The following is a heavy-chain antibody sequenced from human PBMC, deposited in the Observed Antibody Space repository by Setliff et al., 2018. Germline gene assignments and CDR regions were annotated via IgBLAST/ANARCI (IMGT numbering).Heavy chain of an antibody. CDR3: ARDGNNWNDLDY. D-gene: IGHD1-20*01. V-gene: IGHV3-11*04. Sequence: LSLTCTVSGYSISSGYIWGWSRRPPGKGLEWVSAISGSGGSTYYADPVKGRFTISRDNAKNSLYLQMNSLRVEDTALYYCARDGNNWNDLDYWGHGTLVTVSS. CDR1: GYSISSGYI. CDR2: ISGSGGST. J-gene: IGHJ4*01.